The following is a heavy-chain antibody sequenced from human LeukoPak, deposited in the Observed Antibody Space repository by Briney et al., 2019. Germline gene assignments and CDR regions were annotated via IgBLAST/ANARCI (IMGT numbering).Heavy chain of an antibody. J-gene: IGHJ5*02. CDR1: GGSISSGGYY. CDR2: IYYSGST. D-gene: IGHD3-10*01. CDR3: ARGYYYGSGSYVVDP. Sequence: SETLSLTCTVSGGSISSGGYYWSWIRQHPGKGLEWIGYIYYSGSTYYNPSLKSRVTISVDTSKNQFSLKLSSVTAADTAVYYCARGYYYGSGSYVVDPWGQGTLVTVSS. V-gene: IGHV4-31*03.